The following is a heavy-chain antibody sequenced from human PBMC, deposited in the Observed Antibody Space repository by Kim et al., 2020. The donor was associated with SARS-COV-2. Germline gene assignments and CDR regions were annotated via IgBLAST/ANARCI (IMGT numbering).Heavy chain of an antibody. V-gene: IGHV3-9*01. Sequence: GGSLRLSCAASGFTFDDYAMHWGQAPGKGLEWVSGISWNSGSIGYSASVKGRFTISRDNAKNSLYLQMNSLIAEDTALYYWSKYISLVYCSSTSCEHYFDNWGQGTLVTVSS. J-gene: IGHJ4*02. CDR3: SKYISLVYCSSTSCEHYFDN. CDR2: ISWNSGSI. CDR1: GFTFDDYA. D-gene: IGHD2-2*01.